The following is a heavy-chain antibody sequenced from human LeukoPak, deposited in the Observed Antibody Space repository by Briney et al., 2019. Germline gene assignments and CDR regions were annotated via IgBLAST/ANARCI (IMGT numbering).Heavy chain of an antibody. J-gene: IGHJ4*02. V-gene: IGHV3-13*01. CDR3: ARTGPNEYYFDY. Sequence: PGGSLRLSCAASGFTFDDYAMHWVRQAPGKGLEWVSAIGTAGDTYYPGSVKGRFTISRENAKNSLYLQMNSLRAGDTAVYYCARTGPNEYYFDYWGQGTLVTVSS. CDR1: GFTFDDYA. CDR2: IGTAGDT. D-gene: IGHD3-10*01.